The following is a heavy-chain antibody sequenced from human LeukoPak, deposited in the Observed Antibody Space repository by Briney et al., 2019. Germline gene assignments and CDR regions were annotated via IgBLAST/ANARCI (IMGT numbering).Heavy chain of an antibody. Sequence: SETLSLTCTVSGGSISSYYWSWIRQPPGKGLEWIGYIYYSGSTNYYPSLKSRVTISVDTSKNQFSLKLTSVTAADTAVYYCARKSMIVGSPLDYWGQGTLVTVSS. CDR1: GGSISSYY. CDR3: ARKSMIVGSPLDY. V-gene: IGHV4-59*01. D-gene: IGHD3-22*01. J-gene: IGHJ4*02. CDR2: IYYSGST.